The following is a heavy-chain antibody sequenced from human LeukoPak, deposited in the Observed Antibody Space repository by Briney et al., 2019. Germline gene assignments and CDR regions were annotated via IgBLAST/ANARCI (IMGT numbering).Heavy chain of an antibody. Sequence: SETLSLTCAVYGGSFSGYYWSWIRQPPGKGLEWIGEINHSGSTNYNPSLKSRVTISVDTSKNQFSLKLSSVTAADTAVYYCARVGATERFDYRGQGTLVTVSS. J-gene: IGHJ4*02. CDR3: ARVGATERFDY. CDR1: GGSFSGYY. CDR2: INHSGST. D-gene: IGHD1-26*01. V-gene: IGHV4-34*01.